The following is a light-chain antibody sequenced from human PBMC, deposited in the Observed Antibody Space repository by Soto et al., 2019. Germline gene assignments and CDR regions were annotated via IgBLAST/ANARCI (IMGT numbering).Light chain of an antibody. CDR1: QSMYNN. J-gene: IGKJ4*01. CDR2: FAS. CDR3: LQYNNWPLT. V-gene: IGKV3-15*01. Sequence: EIVMTQSPATLSVSPGERATLSCRASQSMYNNLAWYQQKPGQAPRLLIYFASTRATGIPARFSGSESGTEFTLIISRLQSEDFAVYYCLQYNNWPLTFGGGTKVEI.